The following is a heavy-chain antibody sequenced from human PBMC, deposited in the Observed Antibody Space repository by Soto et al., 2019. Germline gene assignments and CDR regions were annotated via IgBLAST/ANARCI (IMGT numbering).Heavy chain of an antibody. CDR2: INAGNGNT. CDR3: ARAVAVAADFDY. D-gene: IGHD6-19*01. J-gene: IGHJ4*02. Sequence: GASLKVSCKPSGYTFTGYAMHWVRQAPGQRLEWMGWINAGNGNTKYSQKFQGRVTITRDTSASTAYMELSSLRSEDTAVYYCARAVAVAADFDYWGQGTLVTVSS. V-gene: IGHV1-3*01. CDR1: GYTFTGYA.